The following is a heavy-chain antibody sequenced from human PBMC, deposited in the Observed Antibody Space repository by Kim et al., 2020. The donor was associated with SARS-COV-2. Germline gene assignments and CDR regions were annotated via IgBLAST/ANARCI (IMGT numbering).Heavy chain of an antibody. CDR3: ARGPNYSPFDY. J-gene: IGHJ4*02. D-gene: IGHD4-4*01. V-gene: IGHV3-21*01. Sequence: YYADSVRDRFTISRDNDKNSLYLQMNSLRAEDTAVYYCARGPNYSPFDYWGQGTLVTVSS.